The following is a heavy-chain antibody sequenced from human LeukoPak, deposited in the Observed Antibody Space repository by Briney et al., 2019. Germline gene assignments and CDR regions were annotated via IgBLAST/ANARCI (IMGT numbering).Heavy chain of an antibody. CDR2: ISSSSYI. J-gene: IGHJ4*02. Sequence: GGSLRLSCAASGFTFSSYSMNWVRQAPGKGLEWVSSISSSSYIYYADSVKGRFTISRDNAKNSLYLQMNSLRAEDTAVYYCARESGAAGYDYWGQGTLVTVSS. V-gene: IGHV3-21*01. CDR3: ARESGAAGYDY. D-gene: IGHD6-13*01. CDR1: GFTFSSYS.